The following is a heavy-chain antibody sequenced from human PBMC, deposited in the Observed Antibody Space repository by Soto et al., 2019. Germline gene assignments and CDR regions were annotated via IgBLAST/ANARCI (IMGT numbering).Heavy chain of an antibody. Sequence: EVQLLESGGGLAQPGGSLRLSCAASGFTFRSYAMNWVRQAPGQGLEWVSSISGTGGSTYYADSVKGRFTISRDYSKTTLSLQMNSLRSGDTARYYCTKGGEYSYKLDYWGQGALVTVSS. CDR2: ISGTGGST. D-gene: IGHD4-17*01. J-gene: IGHJ4*02. CDR3: TKGGEYSYKLDY. V-gene: IGHV3-23*01. CDR1: GFTFRSYA.